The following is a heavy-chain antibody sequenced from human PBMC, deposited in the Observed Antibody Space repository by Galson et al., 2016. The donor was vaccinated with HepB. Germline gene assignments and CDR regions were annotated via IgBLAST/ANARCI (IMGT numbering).Heavy chain of an antibody. J-gene: IGHJ4*02. CDR2: VYNGDQT. Sequence: SLRLSCAASGFTVSNNHMAWVRQAPGKGLEWVALVYNGDQTYYTDSVKGRFTISRDNSKNSLFLQMNSLRAEDTAVYYCARDWGCNGGDWGQGTAVIVSS. D-gene: IGHD4-23*01. CDR1: GFTVSNNH. CDR3: ARDWGCNGGD. V-gene: IGHV3-53*01.